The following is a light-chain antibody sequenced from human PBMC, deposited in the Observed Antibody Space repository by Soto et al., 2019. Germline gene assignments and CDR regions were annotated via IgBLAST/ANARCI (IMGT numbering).Light chain of an antibody. Sequence: EIVMTQSPATLSVSPGERAIVSCRASQSIRDNLAWYQQTPGRAPRLLIYGASIRATGVPARFSGSGSGTEVTLTISSLQSEDFAFYYCQQYDYWPPYTFGQGTKVEI. CDR1: QSIRDN. CDR2: GAS. CDR3: QQYDYWPPYT. V-gene: IGKV3-15*01. J-gene: IGKJ2*01.